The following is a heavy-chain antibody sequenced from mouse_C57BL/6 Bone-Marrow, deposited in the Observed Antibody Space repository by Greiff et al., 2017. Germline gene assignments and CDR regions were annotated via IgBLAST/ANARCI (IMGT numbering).Heavy chain of an antibody. V-gene: IGHV14-4*01. J-gene: IGHJ3*01. CDR1: GFNIKDDY. CDR3: TTDGGAY. Sequence: LVESGAELVRPGASVKLSCTASGFNIKDDYMHWVKQRPEQGLEWIGWIDPANGYTEYAPKFQGKATITADTSSNTAYLQLSSLTSEDTAVYYCTTDGGAYWGQGSLVTVSA. CDR2: IDPANGYT. D-gene: IGHD2-3*01.